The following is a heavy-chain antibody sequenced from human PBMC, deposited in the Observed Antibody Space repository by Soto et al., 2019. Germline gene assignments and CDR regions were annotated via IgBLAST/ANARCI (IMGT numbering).Heavy chain of an antibody. D-gene: IGHD2-2*01. V-gene: IGHV3-33*01. Sequence: QVQLVESGGGVVQPGRSLRLSCAASGFTFSSYGMHWVRQAPGKGLEWVAVIWYDGSNKYYADSVKGRFTISRDNSKNKLYLQMNSLRAEDTAVYYCARDRCSSTSCYVVSRGFSSGWYVFDYWGQGTLVTVSS. CDR2: IWYDGSNK. CDR3: ARDRCSSTSCYVVSRGFSSGWYVFDY. J-gene: IGHJ4*02. CDR1: GFTFSSYG.